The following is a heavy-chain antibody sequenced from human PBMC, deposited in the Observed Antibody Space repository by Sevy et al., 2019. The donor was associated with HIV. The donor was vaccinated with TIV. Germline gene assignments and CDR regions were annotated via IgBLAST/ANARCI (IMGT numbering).Heavy chain of an antibody. D-gene: IGHD3-22*01. CDR2: ISGDNGNT. CDR1: GYTFTTYA. V-gene: IGHV1-18*04. J-gene: IGHJ5*02. Sequence: ASVKVSCKTSGYTFTTYAISWVRQAPGQGLEWMGWISGDNGNTKYAQKFQGRLIMTTDTSTSTAHMELRSLSFDDTAVYYCARDRDYYDTDGYYRGWLDPWGQGTLVTISS. CDR3: ARDRDYYDTDGYYRGWLDP.